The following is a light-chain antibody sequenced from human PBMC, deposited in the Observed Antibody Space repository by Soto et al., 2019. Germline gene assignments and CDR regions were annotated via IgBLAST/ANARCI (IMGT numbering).Light chain of an antibody. V-gene: IGKV2-28*01. J-gene: IGKJ2*01. CDR3: MQALQAPLYT. CDR1: QSLLHNNGYNY. Sequence: DIVMTQSPLSLPVSPGEPASISCRSSQSLLHNNGYNYLDWYLQKPGQSPQLLIYLGSNRASGVPDRYSGRGSGAVFTLKISRVEAEDVGVYYCMQALQAPLYTFGQGTKLEIK. CDR2: LGS.